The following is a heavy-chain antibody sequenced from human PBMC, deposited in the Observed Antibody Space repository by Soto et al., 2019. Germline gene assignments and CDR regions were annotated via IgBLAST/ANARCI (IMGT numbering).Heavy chain of an antibody. D-gene: IGHD1-7*01. CDR2: IYRTGST. V-gene: IGHV4-4*02. J-gene: IGHJ4*02. Sequence: SETLSLTCAVSGGSFTSNNWWTWVRQPPGQGLEWIGEIYRTGSTNYSPSLKSRVTISLDKSENQFSLKVTSLTAADTAVYYCASRDPGTSVDYWGQGTLVTVSS. CDR3: ASRDPGTSVDY. CDR1: GGSFTSNNW.